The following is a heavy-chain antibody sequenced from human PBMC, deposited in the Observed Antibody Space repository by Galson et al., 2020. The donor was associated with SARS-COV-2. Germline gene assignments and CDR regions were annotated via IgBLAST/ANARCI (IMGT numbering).Heavy chain of an antibody. CDR3: ARGVVVITYYFDY. J-gene: IGHJ4*02. D-gene: IGHD3-22*01. Sequence: GESLKISCAASGFTFSSYAMHWVRQAPGKGLEWVAVISYDESNKYYADSVKGRFTISRDNSKNTLYLQMNSLRAEDTAVYYCARGVVVITYYFDYWGQGTLVTVSS. CDR1: GFTFSSYA. CDR2: ISYDESNK. V-gene: IGHV3-30-3*01.